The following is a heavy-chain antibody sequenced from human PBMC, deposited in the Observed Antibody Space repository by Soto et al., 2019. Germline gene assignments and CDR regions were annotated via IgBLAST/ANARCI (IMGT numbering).Heavy chain of an antibody. CDR1: GFVFQDSS. CDR3: TRLISAAHDY. J-gene: IGHJ4*02. D-gene: IGHD3-10*01. Sequence: EVLLVESGGGLVQQGGSLKLSCAASGFVFQDSSIHWVRQASGKGLEWIGRIRDRAYNYATAYAASVKGRFTISRDDSNNMAYLQMNGLETEDTAIYYCTRLISAAHDYWGQGPLVTVSS. V-gene: IGHV3-73*01. CDR2: IRDRAYNYAT.